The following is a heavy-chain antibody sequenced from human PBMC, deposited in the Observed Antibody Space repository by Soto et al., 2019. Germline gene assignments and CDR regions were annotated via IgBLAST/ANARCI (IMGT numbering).Heavy chain of an antibody. J-gene: IGHJ3*02. CDR1: GGSISSYF. CDR2: MYFNAST. Sequence: QVLLQESGPGLVKPSETLSLTCTVSGGSISSYFLNWIRHSPGKGLEWIGYMYFNASTNYNPSLKGRVMMSLDTSKRLFSLKLNSVTAADTAIYYCARDHKEAFDIWGQGTLVIVYS. V-gene: IGHV4-59*01. CDR3: ARDHKEAFDI.